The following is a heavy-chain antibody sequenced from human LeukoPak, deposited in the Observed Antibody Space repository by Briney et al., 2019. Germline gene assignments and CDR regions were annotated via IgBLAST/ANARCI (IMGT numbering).Heavy chain of an antibody. Sequence: GSLRLSGAASGFTFSSFAMTWVRQAPGKGLEWVSSITGSHGRTYTTDSVKGRFTISRDNSQNTLYLQMNSLRAEDTAVYYCTKDPNGDYIGAFDPWGQGTLVTVSS. V-gene: IGHV3-23*01. CDR3: TKDPNGDYIGAFDP. CDR1: GFTFSSFA. D-gene: IGHD4-17*01. J-gene: IGHJ5*02. CDR2: ITGSHGRT.